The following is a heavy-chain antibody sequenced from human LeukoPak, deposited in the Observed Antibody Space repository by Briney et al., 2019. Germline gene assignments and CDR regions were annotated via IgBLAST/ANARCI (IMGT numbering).Heavy chain of an antibody. CDR1: GITLSNYG. CDR3: AKRGAVIRVILVGFHKEAYYFDS. J-gene: IGHJ4*02. V-gene: IGHV3-23*01. CDR2: ISDSGGRT. Sequence: GGSLRLSCAVSGITLSNYGMSWVRQAPGKGLEWVAGISDSGGRTNYADSVKGRFTISRDNPKNTLYLQMNSLRAEDTAVYFCAKRGAVIRVILVGFHKEAYYFDSWGQGALVTVSS. D-gene: IGHD3-22*01.